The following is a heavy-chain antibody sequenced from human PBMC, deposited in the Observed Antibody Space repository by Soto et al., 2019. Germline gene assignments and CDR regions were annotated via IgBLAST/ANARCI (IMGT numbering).Heavy chain of an antibody. V-gene: IGHV3-48*01. CDR3: GRFWWDMITFGGGISDAFDI. CDR2: ISSSSSTI. Sequence: EVQLVESGGGLVQPGGSLRLSCAASGFTFSIYSMNWVRQAPGKGLEWVSYISSSSSTIYYAHSVKGRFTISRDNAKNSLYLQMNSLRAEDTAVYYCGRFWWDMITFGGGISDAFDIWGQGTMVTVSS. J-gene: IGHJ3*02. D-gene: IGHD3-16*01. CDR1: GFTFSIYS.